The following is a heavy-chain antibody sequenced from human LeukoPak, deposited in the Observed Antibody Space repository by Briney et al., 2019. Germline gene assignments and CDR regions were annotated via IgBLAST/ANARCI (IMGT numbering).Heavy chain of an antibody. CDR2: IDPSDSYT. V-gene: IGHV5-10-1*01. Sequence: GESLKISCKGSGYSFTSYWISWVLQMPGKGLEWMGRIDPSDSYTNYSPSFQGHVTISADKSISTAYLQWSSLKASDTAMYYCAGEGYSNNDGMDVWGQGTTVTVSS. J-gene: IGHJ6*02. CDR1: GYSFTSYW. D-gene: IGHD2-15*01. CDR3: AGEGYSNNDGMDV.